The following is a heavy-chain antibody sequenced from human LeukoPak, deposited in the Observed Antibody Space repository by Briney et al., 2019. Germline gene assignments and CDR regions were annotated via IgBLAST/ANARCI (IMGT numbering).Heavy chain of an antibody. J-gene: IGHJ6*03. CDR2: INPNSGGT. V-gene: IGHV1-2*02. CDR1: GYTFTGYY. Sequence: ASVKVSCKASGYTFTGYYMHWVRQAPGQGLEWMGWINPNSGGTNYAQKFQGRVTMTRDTSISTAYMELSRLRSEDTAVYYCAREVDYYDSSGYYFYYYMDVWGKGTTVTISS. CDR3: AREVDYYDSSGYYFYYYMDV. D-gene: IGHD3-22*01.